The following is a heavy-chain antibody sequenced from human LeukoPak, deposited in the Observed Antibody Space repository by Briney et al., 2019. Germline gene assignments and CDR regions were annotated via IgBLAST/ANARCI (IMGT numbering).Heavy chain of an antibody. V-gene: IGHV3-7*01. CDR2: IKQDGSEK. CDR1: GFTFRNYW. Sequence: GGSLRLSCAASGFTFRNYWMTWVRQAPGKGLEWVANIKQDGSEKNYVDSVKGRFTISRDNAKNSLYLQMNSLRAEDTAVYYCARVTVALDYWGQGTLVTVSS. D-gene: IGHD6-19*01. CDR3: ARVTVALDY. J-gene: IGHJ4*02.